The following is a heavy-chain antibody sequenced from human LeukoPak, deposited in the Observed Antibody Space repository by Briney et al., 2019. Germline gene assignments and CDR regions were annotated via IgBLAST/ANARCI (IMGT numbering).Heavy chain of an antibody. CDR3: ARDGGYNRYFDY. D-gene: IGHD5-24*01. CDR1: GFTFSSYE. CDR2: ISTSGSTI. J-gene: IGHJ4*02. Sequence: GGSLRLSCAASGFTFSSYEMNWARQAPGKGLEWISYISTSGSTIYYADSVKGRFTISRDNAKNSLYLQMNSLRAEDTAVYYCARDGGYNRYFDYWGQGTLVTVSS. V-gene: IGHV3-48*03.